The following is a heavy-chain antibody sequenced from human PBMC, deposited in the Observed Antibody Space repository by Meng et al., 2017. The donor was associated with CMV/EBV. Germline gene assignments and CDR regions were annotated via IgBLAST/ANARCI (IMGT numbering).Heavy chain of an antibody. D-gene: IGHD2-2*02. CDR3: ARGYCSSTSCYNAFDI. CDR2: IIPIFGTA. V-gene: IGHV1-69*05. CDR1: GGTFSSYA. Sequence: SAKVSCKASGGTFSSYAISWVRQAPGQGLEWMGGIIPIFGTANYAQKFQGRVTITTDESTSTAYMELSSLRSEDTAVYYCARGYCSSTSCYNAFDIWGQGTMVTVSS. J-gene: IGHJ3*02.